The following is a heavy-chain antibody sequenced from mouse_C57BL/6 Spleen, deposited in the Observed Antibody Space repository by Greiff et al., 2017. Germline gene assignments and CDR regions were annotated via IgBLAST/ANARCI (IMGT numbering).Heavy chain of an antibody. D-gene: IGHD1-1*01. J-gene: IGHJ4*01. V-gene: IGHV5-16*01. CDR3: ARSDYYGSSSYAMDY. CDR1: GFTFSDYY. Sequence: EVKLVESEGGLVQPGSSMKLSCTASGFTFSDYYMAWVRQVPEKGLEWVANINYDGSSTYYLDSLKSRFIISRDNAKNILYLQMSSLKSEDTATYYCARSDYYGSSSYAMDYWGQGTSVTVSS. CDR2: INYDGSST.